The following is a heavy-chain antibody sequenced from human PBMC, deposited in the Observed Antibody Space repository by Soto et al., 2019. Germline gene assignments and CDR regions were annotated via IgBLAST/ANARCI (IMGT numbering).Heavy chain of an antibody. CDR2: ISYDGSNK. CDR3: AKAGPTYYDFWSGYDYYYGMDV. CDR1: GFTFSSYG. Sequence: GGSLRLSCAASGFTFSSYGMHWVRQAPGKGLEWVAVISYDGSNKYYADSVKGRFTISRDNSKNTLYLQMNSLRAEDTAVYYCAKAGPTYYDFWSGYDYYYGMDVWGQGTTVTVSS. J-gene: IGHJ6*02. V-gene: IGHV3-30*18. D-gene: IGHD3-3*01.